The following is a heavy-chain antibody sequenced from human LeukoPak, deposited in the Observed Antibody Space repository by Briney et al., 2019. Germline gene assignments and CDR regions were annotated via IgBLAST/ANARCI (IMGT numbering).Heavy chain of an antibody. Sequence: PSETLSLTCTVSGGSISSSSYYWGWIRQPPGKGLEWIGSIYYSGSTYYNPSLKSRVTISVDTSKNQFSLKLSSVTAADTAMYYCARHQKQWLVDYWGQGTLVTVSS. V-gene: IGHV4-39*01. J-gene: IGHJ4*02. CDR2: IYYSGST. CDR1: GGSISSSSYY. D-gene: IGHD6-19*01. CDR3: ARHQKQWLVDY.